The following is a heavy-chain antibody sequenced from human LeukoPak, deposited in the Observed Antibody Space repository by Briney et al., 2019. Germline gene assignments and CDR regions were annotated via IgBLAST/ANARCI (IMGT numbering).Heavy chain of an antibody. CDR3: ARSLTKYDFWSGYSPKYNWFDP. CDR1: GYTFTSYA. Sequence: ASVKVSCKASGYTFTSYAMHWVRQAPGQRLEWMGWINAGNGNTKYSQEFQGRVTITSDTSASTAYMELSSLRSEDMAVYYCARSLTKYDFWSGYSPKYNWFDPWGQGTLVTVSS. D-gene: IGHD3-3*01. J-gene: IGHJ5*02. V-gene: IGHV1-3*03. CDR2: INAGNGNT.